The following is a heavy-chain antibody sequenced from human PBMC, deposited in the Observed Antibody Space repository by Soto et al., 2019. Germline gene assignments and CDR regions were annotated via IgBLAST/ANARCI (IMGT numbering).Heavy chain of an antibody. D-gene: IGHD2-2*01. CDR1: GYTFTSYG. CDR3: ARGGGRLGYCSTTSCLLNAFDI. Sequence: ASVKVSCKASGYTFTSYGISWVRQAPGQGLEWMGWISSYNGNTTYAQKLQGRVTVTTDTSTSTAYMELRSLRSDDTAVYYCARGGGRLGYCSTTSCLLNAFDIWGQGTMVTVSS. J-gene: IGHJ3*02. V-gene: IGHV1-18*01. CDR2: ISSYNGNT.